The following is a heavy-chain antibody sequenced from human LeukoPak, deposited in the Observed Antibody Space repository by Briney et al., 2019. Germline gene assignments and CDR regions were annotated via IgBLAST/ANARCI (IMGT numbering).Heavy chain of an antibody. D-gene: IGHD2-15*01. CDR1: GGSISSGSYY. Sequence: SQTLSLTCTVSGGSISSGSYYWSWIRQPAGKGLEWIGRIYTSGSTNYNPSLKSRVTISVDTSKNQFSLKLSSVTAADTAVYYCARHVRGGSYHWRFDYWGQGTLVTVSS. CDR2: IYTSGST. V-gene: IGHV4-61*02. J-gene: IGHJ4*02. CDR3: ARHVRGGSYHWRFDY.